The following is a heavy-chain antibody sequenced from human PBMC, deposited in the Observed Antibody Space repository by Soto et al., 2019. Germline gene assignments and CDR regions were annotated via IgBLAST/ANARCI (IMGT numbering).Heavy chain of an antibody. CDR1: GYTFTSYG. CDR2: INVYNGNT. CDR3: ARDTSRVEYDY. D-gene: IGHD3-3*01. V-gene: IGHV1-18*01. Sequence: QVQLVQSGAEVKKPGASVKVSCKASGYTFTSYGISWVRQAPGQGLEWMGWINVYNGNTNYAQKLQGRVTMTTDTSTSTAYLDLRSLRSDDTAVYFCARDTSRVEYDYWGQGTLVTVPS. J-gene: IGHJ4*02.